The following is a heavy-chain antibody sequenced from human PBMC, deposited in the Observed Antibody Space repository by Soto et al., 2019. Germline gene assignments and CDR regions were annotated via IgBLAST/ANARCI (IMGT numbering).Heavy chain of an antibody. J-gene: IGHJ4*01. CDR3: TTDSLFTGQLVRMDN. V-gene: IGHV3-15*07. Sequence: PGGSLRLSCAASVFTFSDAWINWVRQAPGKGREWVGRIKSKTDGGTTDFAAPVKGRFAISRDDSRDMVYMQMYSLKTDDTAVYYCTTDSLFTGQLVRMDNWGHGTLVTVSS. CDR1: VFTFSDAW. D-gene: IGHD3-9*01. CDR2: IKSKTDGGTT.